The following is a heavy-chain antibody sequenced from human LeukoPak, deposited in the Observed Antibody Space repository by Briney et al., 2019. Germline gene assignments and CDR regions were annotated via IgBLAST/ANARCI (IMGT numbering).Heavy chain of an antibody. CDR2: IYYSGST. D-gene: IGHD5-12*01. CDR3: ARDSDIVATDYYYGMDV. J-gene: IGHJ6*02. Sequence: SQTLSLTCTVSGGSISSGGYYWSWIRQHPGKGLEWIGYIYYSGSTYYIPSLKSRVTISVDTSKNQFSLKLSSVTAADTAVYYCARDSDIVATDYYYGMDVWGQGTTVTVSS. CDR1: GGSISSGGYY. V-gene: IGHV4-31*03.